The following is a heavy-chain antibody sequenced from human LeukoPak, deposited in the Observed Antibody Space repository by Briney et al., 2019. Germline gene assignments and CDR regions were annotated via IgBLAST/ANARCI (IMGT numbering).Heavy chain of an antibody. CDR1: GYTFTSYD. Sequence: ASVKVSCKASGYTFTSYDINWVRQATGQGLEWMGWMNPNSGNTGYAQKFQGRVIMTRNTSISTAYMELSSLRSEDTAVYYCARGGGYYTPGGYYFDYWGQGTLVTVSS. CDR2: MNPNSGNT. CDR3: ARGGGYYTPGGYYFDY. D-gene: IGHD3-3*01. J-gene: IGHJ4*02. V-gene: IGHV1-8*01.